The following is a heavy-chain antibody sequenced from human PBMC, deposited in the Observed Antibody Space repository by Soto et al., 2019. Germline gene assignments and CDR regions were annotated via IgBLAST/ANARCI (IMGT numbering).Heavy chain of an antibody. Sequence: GGSLRLSCAGSGFTLTTTRLSWVRQPPGKGLEWVATVSGAASHTYYVDSVRGRLFISRDNSKNTVTLQMNNLTVDDTAVYYCAAFFQYVGRWGPGTPVTVSS. CDR3: AAFFQYVGR. D-gene: IGHD3-10*02. J-gene: IGHJ4*03. V-gene: IGHV3-23*01. CDR2: VSGAASHT. CDR1: GFTLTTTR.